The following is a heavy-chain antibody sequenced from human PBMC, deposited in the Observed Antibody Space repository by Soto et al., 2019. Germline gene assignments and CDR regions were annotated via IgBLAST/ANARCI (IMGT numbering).Heavy chain of an antibody. J-gene: IGHJ4*02. Sequence: GGSLRLSCAASGFTFSNAWRSWVRQAPGKGLEWVCRIKSKTDGGTTDYAATVKGRFTISRDDSKNTLYLQMNSLKTEDTAVYYCTTDYPRSLPGYWGQGTLVTVSS. V-gene: IGHV3-15*01. CDR2: IKSKTDGGTT. CDR1: GFTFSNAW. CDR3: TTDYPRSLPGY.